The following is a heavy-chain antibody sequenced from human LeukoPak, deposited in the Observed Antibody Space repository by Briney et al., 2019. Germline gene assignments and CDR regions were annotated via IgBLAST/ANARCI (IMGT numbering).Heavy chain of an antibody. Sequence: ASVKVSSKGSGYNFSVYYMHWVRQAPGQGLEWMGWMDPNSGDTIYAPKFQGRVSMTRDTSITTAYMELSSLTFDDSAIYYCATKGGLTPNTLAMGGRGTMVTVSS. V-gene: IGHV1-2*02. J-gene: IGHJ3*01. CDR2: MDPNSGDT. D-gene: IGHD2-15*01. CDR1: GYNFSVYY. CDR3: ATKGGLTPNTLAM.